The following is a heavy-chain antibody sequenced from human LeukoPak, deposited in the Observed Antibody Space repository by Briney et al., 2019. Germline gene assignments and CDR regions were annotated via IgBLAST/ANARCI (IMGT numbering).Heavy chain of an antibody. Sequence: GASVKVSCKASGGTFSSYAISWVRQAPGQGLEWMGGIIPIFGTANYAQKFQGRVTITADESTSTAYMELSSLRSEDTAVYYCARGNGNYYGSGSYPYYYYYYMDIXXXXXXVXVSS. CDR1: GGTFSSYA. CDR3: ARGNGNYYGSGSYPYYYYYYMDI. V-gene: IGHV1-69*13. J-gene: IGHJ6*03. D-gene: IGHD3-10*01. CDR2: IIPIFGTA.